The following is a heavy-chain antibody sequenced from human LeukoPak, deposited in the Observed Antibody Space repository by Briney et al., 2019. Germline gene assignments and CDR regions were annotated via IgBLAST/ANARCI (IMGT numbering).Heavy chain of an antibody. Sequence: PPASVKDSCKASGYTFTSYEINWVRPATGQGLEWMGWMNPNSGNTDYAQKFQGIVTMTRNTSISTAYMELSSLRSDNTAVYYCAKDPGYFWSGYIGVHDDYGMDVWGQGTTVTVSS. V-gene: IGHV1-8*01. D-gene: IGHD3-3*01. CDR2: MNPNSGNT. J-gene: IGHJ6*02. CDR3: AKDPGYFWSGYIGVHDDYGMDV. CDR1: GYTFTSYE.